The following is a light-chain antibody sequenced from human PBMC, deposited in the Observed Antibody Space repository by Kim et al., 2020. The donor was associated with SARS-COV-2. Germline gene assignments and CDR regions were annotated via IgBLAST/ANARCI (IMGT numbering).Light chain of an antibody. CDR3: QQYDDWPPWT. Sequence: SPGEGATLSCRASQSVGSNVAWYQQKPGQAPRLLIYGTSTRATGIPARFSGSGSGTEFTLTISSLQSEDLAVYHCQQYDDWPPWTFGQGTKVDIK. J-gene: IGKJ1*01. V-gene: IGKV3-15*01. CDR1: QSVGSN. CDR2: GTS.